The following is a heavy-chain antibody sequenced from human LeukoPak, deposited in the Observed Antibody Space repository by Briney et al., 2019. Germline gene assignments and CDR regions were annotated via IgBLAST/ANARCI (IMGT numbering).Heavy chain of an antibody. CDR2: IWYDGSNK. Sequence: PGRSVTLSCAASGFTFSSYGMHGLRQAPGKALVWLAVIWYDGSNKFYAASVRGRFTISRDNSKNTLYLQMNSLRADDTAVYYCGGSSGPNWFDPWGQETLVTVSS. CDR1: GFTFSSYG. V-gene: IGHV3-33*01. CDR3: GGSSGPNWFDP. J-gene: IGHJ5*02. D-gene: IGHD3-22*01.